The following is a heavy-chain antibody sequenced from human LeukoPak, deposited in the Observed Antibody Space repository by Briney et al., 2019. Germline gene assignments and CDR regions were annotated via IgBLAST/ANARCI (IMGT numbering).Heavy chain of an antibody. CDR1: GFTFSSYA. V-gene: IGHV3-30-3*01. J-gene: IGHJ4*02. D-gene: IGHD6-19*01. Sequence: GGSLRLSCAASGFTFSSYAMHWVRQAPGKGLEWVAVISYDGSNKYYADSVKGRFTISRDNSKNTLYLQMNSLRAEDTAVYYCARVTAVAGCDYWGQGTLVTVSS. CDR3: ARVTAVAGCDY. CDR2: ISYDGSNK.